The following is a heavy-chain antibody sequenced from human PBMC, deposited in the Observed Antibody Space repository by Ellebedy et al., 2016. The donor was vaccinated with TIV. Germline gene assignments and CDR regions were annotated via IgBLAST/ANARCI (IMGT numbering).Heavy chain of an antibody. D-gene: IGHD2-2*01. CDR1: AFTFSSYG. CDR3: AKSSSVVVPAAADY. J-gene: IGHJ4*02. Sequence: PGGSLILSCAASAFTFSSYGMHLVRQAPGKGLEWVAVIWYDGSNKYYADSVKGRLTISRDNSKNTLYLQMNSLRAEDTAVYYCAKSSSVVVPAAADYWGQGTLVTVSS. V-gene: IGHV3-30*02. CDR2: IWYDGSNK.